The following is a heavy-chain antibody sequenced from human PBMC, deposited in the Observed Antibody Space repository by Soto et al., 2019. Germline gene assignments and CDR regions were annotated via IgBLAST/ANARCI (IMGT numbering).Heavy chain of an antibody. CDR2: IWYDGSDK. CDR1: GFTLSSNG. CDR3: ARDRYPNYPPDAFDI. V-gene: IGHV3-33*01. J-gene: IGHJ3*02. Sequence: VGALRGSCAASGFTLSSNGMHWVRQAPGKGLEWVAFIWYDGSDKYYADSVKGRFTISRDNSKNTLYLQMNSLRAEDTAVYYCARDRYPNYPPDAFDIWGQGTLVTVSS. D-gene: IGHD4-4*01.